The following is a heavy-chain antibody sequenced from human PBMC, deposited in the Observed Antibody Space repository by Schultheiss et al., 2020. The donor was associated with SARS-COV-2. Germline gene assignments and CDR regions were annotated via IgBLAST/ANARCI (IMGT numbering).Heavy chain of an antibody. CDR2: ISAYNGNT. CDR3: ATGLGATRYYYYYYGMDV. Sequence: ASVKVSCKASGYTFTSYGISWVRQAPGQGLEWMGWISAYNGNTNYAQKFQGWVTMTRDTSISTAYMELSRLRSDDTAVYYCATGLGATRYYYYYYGMDVWGQGTTVTVSS. D-gene: IGHD1-26*01. J-gene: IGHJ6*02. V-gene: IGHV1-18*01. CDR1: GYTFTSYG.